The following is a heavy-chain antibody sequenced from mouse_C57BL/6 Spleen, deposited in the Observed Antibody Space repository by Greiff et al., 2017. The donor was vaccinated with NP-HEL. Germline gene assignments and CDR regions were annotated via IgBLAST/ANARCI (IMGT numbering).Heavy chain of an antibody. Sequence: EVQGVESGGDLVKPGGSLKLSCAASGFTFSSYGMSWVRQTPDKRLEWVATISSGGSYTYYPDSVKGRFTISRDNAKNTLYLQMSSLKSEDTAMYYCAREGYYGSRGYWYFDVWGTGTTVTVSS. CDR3: AREGYYGSRGYWYFDV. J-gene: IGHJ1*03. CDR1: GFTFSSYG. V-gene: IGHV5-6*01. CDR2: ISSGGSYT. D-gene: IGHD1-1*01.